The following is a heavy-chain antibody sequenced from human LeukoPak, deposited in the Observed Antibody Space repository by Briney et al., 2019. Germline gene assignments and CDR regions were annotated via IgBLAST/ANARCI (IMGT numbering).Heavy chain of an antibody. CDR2: ISGSGGST. J-gene: IGHJ4*02. V-gene: IGHV3-23*01. Sequence: PSETLSLTCAVYGGSFSGYYWSWIRQPPGKGLEWVSAISGSGGSTYYADSVKGQFTISRDNSKNTLYLQMNSLRAEDTAVYYCAKAGRDYGDTVYYFDYWGQGTLVTVSS. CDR1: GGSFSGYY. CDR3: AKAGRDYGDTVYYFDY. D-gene: IGHD4-17*01.